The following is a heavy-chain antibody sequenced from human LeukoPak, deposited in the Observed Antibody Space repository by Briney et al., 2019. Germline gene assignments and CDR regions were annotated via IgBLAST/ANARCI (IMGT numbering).Heavy chain of an antibody. Sequence: GASVKVSCKASGYTFTSYYMHWVRQAPGQGLEWMGIINPSGGSTSYAQKFQGRVTMTRDTSTSTVYMELSSLRSEDTAVYYCARGSIYGDYGGGWFDPWGQGTLVTVSS. CDR3: ARGSIYGDYGGGWFDP. D-gene: IGHD4-17*01. J-gene: IGHJ5*02. V-gene: IGHV1-46*01. CDR1: GYTFTSYY. CDR2: INPSGGST.